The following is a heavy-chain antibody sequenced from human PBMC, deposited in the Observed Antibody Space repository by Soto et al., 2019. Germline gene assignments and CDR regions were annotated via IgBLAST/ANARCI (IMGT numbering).Heavy chain of an antibody. CDR1: GFTFSSYA. Sequence: EVQLVESGGGLVQPGGSLRLSCAASGFTFSSYAMHWVRQAPGKGLEYVSAISSNGCSTYYANSVKGRFTISRDNSKNTLYLQMGSLRAEDMAVYYCARDAMTTVTTGCLDYWGQGTLVTVSS. CDR3: ARDAMTTVTTGCLDY. J-gene: IGHJ4*02. V-gene: IGHV3-64*01. CDR2: ISSNGCST. D-gene: IGHD4-17*01.